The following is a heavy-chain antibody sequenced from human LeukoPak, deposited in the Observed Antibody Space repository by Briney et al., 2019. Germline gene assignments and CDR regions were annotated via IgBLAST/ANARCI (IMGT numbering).Heavy chain of an antibody. J-gene: IGHJ4*02. CDR3: ARAGGYSYGAPFDY. D-gene: IGHD5-18*01. CDR1: GFTFSSYS. V-gene: IGHV3-21*01. Sequence: GGSLRLSCAASGFTFSSYSMNWVRQAPGKGLERASSISSSSSYIYYADSVKGRFTISRDNAKNSLYLQMNSLRAEDTAVYYCARAGGYSYGAPFDYWGQGTLVTVSS. CDR2: ISSSSSYI.